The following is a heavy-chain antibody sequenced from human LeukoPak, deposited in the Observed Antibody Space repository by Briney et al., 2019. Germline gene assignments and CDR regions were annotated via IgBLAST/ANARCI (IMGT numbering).Heavy chain of an antibody. J-gene: IGHJ6*02. Sequence: GGSLRLSCAASGFTFSSYCMHWVRQAPGKGLVWVSLISYDGSNKYYADSVKGRFTISGDNSKNTLYLQMNSLRAEDTAVYYCAKVADYYGMDVWSQGDTVTASS. CDR1: GFTFSSYC. CDR3: AKVADYYGMDV. CDR2: ISYDGSNK. V-gene: IGHV3-30*18.